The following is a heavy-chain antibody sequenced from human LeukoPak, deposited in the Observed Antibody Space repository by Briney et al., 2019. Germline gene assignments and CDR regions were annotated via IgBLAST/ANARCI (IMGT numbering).Heavy chain of an antibody. CDR2: ISDNGRTK. CDR3: ATVHFGYFTF. CDR1: GLTFSDYH. D-gene: IGHD3-3*01. V-gene: IGHV3-11*01. J-gene: IGHJ4*02. Sequence: GGSLRLSCAASGLTFSDYHMSWICQAPGKGLEWVSHISDNGRTKYYANSVQGRFTVSRDNAKNSLYLQMNSLRADDTAVYYCATVHFGYFTFWGQGTLVPVSS.